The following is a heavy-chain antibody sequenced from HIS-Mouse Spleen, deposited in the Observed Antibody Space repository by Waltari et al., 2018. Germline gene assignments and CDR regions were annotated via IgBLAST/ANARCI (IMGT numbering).Heavy chain of an antibody. D-gene: IGHD6-6*01. CDR2: INHSGST. J-gene: IGHJ4*02. V-gene: IGHV4-34*01. CDR3: ARGLAARFDY. CDR1: VGPFSGYY. Sequence: QVQLPQWGAGLLKPSETLSLTCAVNVGPFSGYYWSWIRQPPGKGLEWIGEINHSGSTNYNPSLKSRVTISVDTSKNQFSLKLSSVTAADTAVYYCARGLAARFDYWGQGTLVTVSS.